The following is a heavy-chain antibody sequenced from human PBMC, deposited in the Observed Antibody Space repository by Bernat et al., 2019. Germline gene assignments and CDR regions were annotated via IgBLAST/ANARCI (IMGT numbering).Heavy chain of an antibody. CDR2: IWFDGSDK. Sequence: QVQLVESGGGVVQPGRSLRLSCAASGFTFSICAMHWVRQAPGMGLQWVAVIWFDGSDKYYADSVKGRFTISRDNSKNTLYLQMNSLRAEDTAVYYCAKEYKSKYCTSTSCYEDDYWGQGTLVTVSS. CDR1: GFTFSICA. J-gene: IGHJ4*02. D-gene: IGHD2-2*01. CDR3: AKEYKSKYCTSTSCYEDDY. V-gene: IGHV3-33*06.